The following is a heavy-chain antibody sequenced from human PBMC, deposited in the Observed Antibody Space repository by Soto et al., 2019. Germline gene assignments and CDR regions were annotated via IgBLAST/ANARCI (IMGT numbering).Heavy chain of an antibody. J-gene: IGHJ5*02. CDR1: GGSFSGYY. CDR3: AIVSAGLVAATPVWFDP. V-gene: IGHV4-34*01. Sequence: SETLSLTCAVYGGSFSGYYWSWIHQPPGKGLEWIGEINHSGSTNYNPSLKSRVTISVDTSKNQFSLKLSSVTAADTAVYYCAIVSAGLVAATPVWFDPWGQGTLVTVSS. D-gene: IGHD2-15*01. CDR2: INHSGST.